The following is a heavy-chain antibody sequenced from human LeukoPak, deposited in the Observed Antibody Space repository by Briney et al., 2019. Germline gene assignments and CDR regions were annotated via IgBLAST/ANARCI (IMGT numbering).Heavy chain of an antibody. D-gene: IGHD2-2*01. CDR1: GYSISSGYY. J-gene: IGHJ4*02. CDR3: ARDRSQKDIVVVPAFDY. Sequence: SETLSLTCTVSGYSISSGYYWGWIRQPPGKGLEWIGSIYHSGSTYYNPSLKSRVTISVDTSKNQFSLKPSSVTAADTAVYYCARDRSQKDIVVVPAFDYWGQGTLVTVSS. CDR2: IYHSGST. V-gene: IGHV4-38-2*02.